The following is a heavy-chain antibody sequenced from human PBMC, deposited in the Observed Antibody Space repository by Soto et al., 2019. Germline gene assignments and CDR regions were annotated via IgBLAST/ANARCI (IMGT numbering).Heavy chain of an antibody. CDR1: GGSISSYY. CDR2: IYYSGST. D-gene: IGHD6-19*01. CDR3: ARGGSWYYSSGWPPSRDYYYGMDV. J-gene: IGHJ6*02. V-gene: IGHV4-59*01. Sequence: SETLSLTCTVSGGSISSYYWSWIRQPPGKGLEWIGYIYYSGSTNYNPSLKSRVTISVDTSKNQFSLKLSSVTAADTAVYYCARGGSWYYSSGWPPSRDYYYGMDVWGQGTTVTVSS.